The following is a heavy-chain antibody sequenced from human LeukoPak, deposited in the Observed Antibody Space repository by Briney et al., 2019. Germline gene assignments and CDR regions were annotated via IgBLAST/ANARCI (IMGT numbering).Heavy chain of an antibody. V-gene: IGHV3-21*01. CDR3: ARDRQLVGFDY. J-gene: IGHJ4*02. CDR2: ISSSSYI. Sequence: GGSLRLSCAASGFTFSSYSMNWVRQAPGKGLEWVSSISSSSYIYYADSVKGRFTISRDNAKNSLYLQMNSLRAEDTAVYYCARDRQLVGFDYWGQGTLVTVSS. CDR1: GFTFSSYS. D-gene: IGHD6-13*01.